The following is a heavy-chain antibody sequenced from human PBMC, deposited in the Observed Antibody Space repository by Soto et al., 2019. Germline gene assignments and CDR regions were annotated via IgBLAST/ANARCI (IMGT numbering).Heavy chain of an antibody. CDR3: ARDLGIAAADPYYYYYGMGV. J-gene: IGHJ6*02. CDR1: GDSVSSNSAA. V-gene: IGHV6-1*01. D-gene: IGHD6-13*01. Sequence: SQTLSLTCAISGDSVSSNSAAWNWIRQSPSRGLEWLGRTYYRSKWYNDYAVSVKSRITINPDTSKNQFSLQLNSVTPEDTAVYYCARDLGIAAADPYYYYYGMGVWGQGTTVTV. CDR2: TYYRSKWYN.